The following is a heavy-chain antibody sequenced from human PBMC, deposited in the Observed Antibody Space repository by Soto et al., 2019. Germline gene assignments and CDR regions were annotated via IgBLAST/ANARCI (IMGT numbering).Heavy chain of an antibody. D-gene: IGHD3-3*01. Sequence: QMQLVQSGAEVKKPGASVKVSSKASGYTFTSYQMRWVRQAPGQGLEWMGMINPSGGRVTNAPRFMGRVMMTRDTSTNTFYMELRCLRSEDTAVYYCARDGPPTTTGVGPSYTMDVWGQGTTVTVS. CDR2: INPSGGRV. V-gene: IGHV1-46*01. CDR3: ARDGPPTTTGVGPSYTMDV. CDR1: GYTFTSYQ. J-gene: IGHJ6*02.